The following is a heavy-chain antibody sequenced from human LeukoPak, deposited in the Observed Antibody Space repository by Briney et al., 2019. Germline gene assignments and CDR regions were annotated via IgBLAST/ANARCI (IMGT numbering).Heavy chain of an antibody. CDR1: GYSISSGYY. V-gene: IGHV4-38-2*02. CDR3: ARLSYYYDSSGYYYANQYYFDC. D-gene: IGHD3-22*01. CDR2: INHSGST. Sequence: SETLSLTCTVSGYSISSGYYWGWIRQPPGKGLEWIGEINHSGSTNYNPSLKSRVTISVDTSKNQFSLKLSSVTAADTAVYYCARLSYYYDSSGYYYANQYYFDCWGQGTLVTVSS. J-gene: IGHJ4*02.